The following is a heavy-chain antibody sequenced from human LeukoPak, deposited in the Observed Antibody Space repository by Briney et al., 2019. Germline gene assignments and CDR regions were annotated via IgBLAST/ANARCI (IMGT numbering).Heavy chain of an antibody. Sequence: GGSLRLSCAASGFSFSSYAMSWVRQAPGKGLEWVSAMSSSDDGRYYAASVRGRFTISRDTSSSTLYLQMNSLRAEDAAVYYCAKAPVTSCRGAFCYPFDYWGQGTLVTVSS. CDR2: MSSSDDGR. D-gene: IGHD2-15*01. J-gene: IGHJ4*02. V-gene: IGHV3-23*01. CDR3: AKAPVTSCRGAFCYPFDY. CDR1: GFSFSSYA.